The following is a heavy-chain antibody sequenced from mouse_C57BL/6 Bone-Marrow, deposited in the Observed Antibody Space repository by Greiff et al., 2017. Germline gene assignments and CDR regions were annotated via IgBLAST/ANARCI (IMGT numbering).Heavy chain of an antibody. V-gene: IGHV1-74*01. CDR3: AMGLLQRDFDY. CDR2: IHPSDSDT. J-gene: IGHJ2*01. Sequence: VQLQQPGAELVKPGASVKVSCKASGYTFTNYWMHWVKQRPGQGLEWIGRIHPSDSDTNYNQKFKGKATVTVDKSSSTAYMQLSSLTSEDSAVYYCAMGLLQRDFDYWGQGTTLTVSS. D-gene: IGHD2-3*01. CDR1: GYTFTNYW.